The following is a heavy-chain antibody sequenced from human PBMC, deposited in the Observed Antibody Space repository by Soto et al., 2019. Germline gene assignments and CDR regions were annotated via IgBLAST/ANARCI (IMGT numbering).Heavy chain of an antibody. D-gene: IGHD6-19*01. V-gene: IGHV3-30*04. CDR2: ISYDGRNK. CDR1: GFTFSSYG. J-gene: IGHJ6*02. CDR3: ARAPAQWLAAYYYYYGMDV. Sequence: PGGSLRLSCAASGFTFSSYGMHGVRQAPGKGLEWVAVISYDGRNKYYAHSVKGRFTISRDNSKNTLYLQMNSLRAEDTAVYYCARAPAQWLAAYYYYYGMDVWGQGTTVTVSS.